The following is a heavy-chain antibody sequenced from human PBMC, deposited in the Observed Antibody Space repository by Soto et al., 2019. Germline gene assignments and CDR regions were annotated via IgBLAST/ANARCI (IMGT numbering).Heavy chain of an antibody. CDR2: ISGSGGST. V-gene: IGHV3-23*01. J-gene: IGHJ4*02. CDR3: AKDRRGYSYGSDY. Sequence: GGSLRLSCAASGFTFSSYAMSWVRQAPGKGLEWVSAISGSGGSTYYADSVKGRFTISRDNSKNTLYLQMNSLRAEDTAVYYGAKDRRGYSYGSDYWGQGTLVTVSS. D-gene: IGHD5-18*01. CDR1: GFTFSSYA.